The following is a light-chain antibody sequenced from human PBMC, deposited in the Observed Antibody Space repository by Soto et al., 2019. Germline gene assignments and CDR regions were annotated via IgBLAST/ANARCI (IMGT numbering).Light chain of an antibody. V-gene: IGKV3-11*01. CDR2: DTS. CDR3: QVRTDWPPFKYT. Sequence: EIVLTQSPASLSLSPGERATLSCRASQRVDSFLAWYQQKPGRTPRLLIYDTSNRATGIPARFSGSGSGTDFTLTISRLEPEYFAVYYCQVRTDWPPFKYTFGQGTKLEVK. J-gene: IGKJ2*01. CDR1: QRVDSF.